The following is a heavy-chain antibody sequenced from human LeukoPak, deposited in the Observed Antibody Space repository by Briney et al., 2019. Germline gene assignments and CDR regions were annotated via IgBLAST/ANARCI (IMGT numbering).Heavy chain of an antibody. D-gene: IGHD3-10*01. J-gene: IGHJ4*02. CDR2: ISAYNGNT. Sequence: GASVNVSCKPSGYTFTSYGISWVRQAPGQGLEWMGWISAYNGNTNYAQKLQGRVTMTTDTSTSTAYMELRSLRSDDTAVYYCARFYYYGSGELFDYWGQGTLVTVSS. CDR3: ARFYYYGSGELFDY. V-gene: IGHV1-18*01. CDR1: GYTFTSYG.